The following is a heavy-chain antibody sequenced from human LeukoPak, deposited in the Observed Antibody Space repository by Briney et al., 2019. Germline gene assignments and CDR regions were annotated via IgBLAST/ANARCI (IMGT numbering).Heavy chain of an antibody. CDR1: GGSFSGYY. CDR2: INHSGST. V-gene: IGHV4-34*01. Sequence: SETLSLTCAVYGGSFSGYYWSWIRQPPGKGLEWIGEINHSGSTNYNPSLKSRVTISVDTSKNQFPLKLSSVTAADTAVYYCARWDCSSTSCSSGWFDPWGQGTLVTVSS. CDR3: ARWDCSSTSCSSGWFDP. J-gene: IGHJ5*02. D-gene: IGHD2-2*01.